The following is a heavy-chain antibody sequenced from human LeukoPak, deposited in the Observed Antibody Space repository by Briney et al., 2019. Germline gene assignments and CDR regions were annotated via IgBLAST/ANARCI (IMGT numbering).Heavy chain of an antibody. Sequence: SETLSLTCTVSGGSISSYYWSWIRQPAGKGLEWIGRIYTSGSTNYNPSLKSRVTMLVDTSKNQFSLKLSSVTAADTAVYYCARDTIDYDFWSGYSNWFDPWGQGTLVTVSS. D-gene: IGHD3-3*01. CDR2: IYTSGST. CDR3: ARDTIDYDFWSGYSNWFDP. J-gene: IGHJ5*02. CDR1: GGSISSYY. V-gene: IGHV4-4*07.